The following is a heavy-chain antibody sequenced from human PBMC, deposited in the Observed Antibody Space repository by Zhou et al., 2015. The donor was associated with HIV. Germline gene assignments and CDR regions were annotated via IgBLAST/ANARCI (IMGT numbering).Heavy chain of an antibody. V-gene: IGHV1-69*01. CDR1: GGTFSSYA. D-gene: IGHD2-21*02. CDR3: ARGGDFVVVTAIPFDI. J-gene: IGHJ3*02. CDR2: IIPIFGTA. Sequence: QVQLVQSGAEVKKPGSSVKVSCKASGGTFSSYAISWVRQAPGQGLEWMGGIIPIFGTANYAQKFQGRVTITADESTSTAYMELSSLRSEDTAVYYCARGGDFVVVTAIPFDIWGQGTMVTVSS.